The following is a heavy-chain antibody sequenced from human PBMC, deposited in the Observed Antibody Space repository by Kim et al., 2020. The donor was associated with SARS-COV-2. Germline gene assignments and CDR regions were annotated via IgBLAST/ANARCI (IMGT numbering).Heavy chain of an antibody. V-gene: IGHV3-53*05. D-gene: IGHD3-9*01. CDR1: GFDVTSSY. Sequence: GGSLRLSCVVSGFDVTSSYMTWVRQAPGKGLEWVSVIYNYGNTYYGKSVQGRFTISRDNSENTLYLQMDSLRAEDTAVYYCARGGGHDMLDVWGQGTTVTVSS. CDR2: IYNYGNT. CDR3: ARGGGHDMLDV. J-gene: IGHJ6*02.